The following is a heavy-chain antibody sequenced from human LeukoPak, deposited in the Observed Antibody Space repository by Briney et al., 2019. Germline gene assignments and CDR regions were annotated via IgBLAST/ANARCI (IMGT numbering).Heavy chain of an antibody. CDR2: ISENSRKT. J-gene: IGHJ4*02. CDR3: AKETVGIPAAAS. Sequence: GGSLRLSCAVSGFIFSSYSMSWVRHAPGKGLEWISAISENSRKTYYADSVKGRFTISRDNSKNTLYLQMNSLRVEDTAVYYCAKETVGIPAAASWGQGTLVTVSS. V-gene: IGHV3-23*01. CDR1: GFIFSSYS. D-gene: IGHD6-13*01.